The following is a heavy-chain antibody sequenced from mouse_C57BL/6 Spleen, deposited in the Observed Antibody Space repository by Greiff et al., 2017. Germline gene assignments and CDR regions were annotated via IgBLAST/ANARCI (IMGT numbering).Heavy chain of an antibody. CDR3: ARGRVDYGSSYYAMDY. D-gene: IGHD1-1*01. V-gene: IGHV1-78*01. J-gene: IGHJ4*01. CDR2: IYPRDGST. CDR1: GYTFTDHT. Sequence: QVQLQQSDAELVKPGASVKISCKVSGYTFTDHTIHWMKQRPEQGLEWIGYIYPRDGSTKYNEKFKGKATLTADKSSSTAYMQLNSLTSEDSAVYFCARGRVDYGSSYYAMDYWGQGTSVTVSS.